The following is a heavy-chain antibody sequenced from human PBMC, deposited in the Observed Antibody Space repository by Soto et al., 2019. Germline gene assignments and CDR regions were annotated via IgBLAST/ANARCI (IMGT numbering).Heavy chain of an antibody. CDR1: GGSTSSYY. J-gene: IGHJ4*02. CDR2: IYTSGST. Sequence: SETLSLTCTVSGGSTSSYYWSWIRQPAGKGLEWIGRIYTSGSTNYNPSLKSRVTVSLDTSKNEFSLRVSSVTAADTAVYYCARDSGDYQGFDYWGQGTLVTVSS. CDR3: ARDSGDYQGFDY. D-gene: IGHD4-17*01. V-gene: IGHV4-4*07.